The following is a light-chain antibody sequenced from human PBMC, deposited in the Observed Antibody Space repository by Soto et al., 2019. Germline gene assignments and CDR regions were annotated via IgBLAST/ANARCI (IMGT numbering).Light chain of an antibody. CDR2: VNN. CDR3: QSYDSSLSGSI. Sequence: QLVLTQPPSVSGAPGQRVTISCTGSSSNIAAGYDVHWYQQLPGTAPKLLIHVNNNRPSGVPDRFSGSKSGTSASLAITGLQAEDEADYYCQSYDSSLSGSIFGGGTKVTVL. V-gene: IGLV1-40*01. CDR1: SSNIAAGYD. J-gene: IGLJ2*01.